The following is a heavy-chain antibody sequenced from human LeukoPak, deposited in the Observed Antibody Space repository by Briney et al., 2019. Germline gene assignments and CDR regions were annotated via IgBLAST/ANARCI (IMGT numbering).Heavy chain of an antibody. Sequence: ASMKVSCNASGYSFTSYDINWVRQAPGQGLEWMGWVNPKSGNTGYKQKFQARVTITRDTSISAAYMELSSLTSDDTAVYFCARGLPLGYCTYGVCYPPKHFDFWGQGTLVTVSS. D-gene: IGHD2-8*01. CDR1: GYSFTSYD. V-gene: IGHV1-8*03. CDR3: ARGLPLGYCTYGVCYPPKHFDF. CDR2: VNPKSGNT. J-gene: IGHJ4*02.